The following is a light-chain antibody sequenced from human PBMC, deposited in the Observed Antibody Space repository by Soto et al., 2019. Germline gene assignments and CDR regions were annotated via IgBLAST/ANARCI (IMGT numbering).Light chain of an antibody. CDR2: GAS. CDR1: HRVGDGH. J-gene: IGKJ5*01. V-gene: IGKV3-20*01. Sequence: ELVLTQSPGTLSLSPGARLPLSCRARHRVGDGHLAWYQLLPGQAPRLLIYGASTRATGIPDRFSGSGSGTDFSLTIRGLKPEDFAVYYCQQYRMSPNTFGQGTRLEI. CDR3: QQYRMSPNT.